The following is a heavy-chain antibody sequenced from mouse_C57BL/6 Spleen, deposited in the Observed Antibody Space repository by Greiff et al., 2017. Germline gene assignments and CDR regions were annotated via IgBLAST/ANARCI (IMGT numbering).Heavy chain of an antibody. CDR3: ARGQYYSNGAAY. D-gene: IGHD2-5*01. CDR1: GYTFTSYT. CDR2: INPSSGYT. V-gene: IGHV1-4*01. Sequence: QVQLQQSGAELARPGASVKMSCKASGYTFTSYTMHWVKQRPGQGLEWIGYINPSSGYTKYNQKFKDKATLTADKSSSTAYMQLSSLTSEDSAVYYCARGQYYSNGAAYWGQGTLVTVSA. J-gene: IGHJ3*01.